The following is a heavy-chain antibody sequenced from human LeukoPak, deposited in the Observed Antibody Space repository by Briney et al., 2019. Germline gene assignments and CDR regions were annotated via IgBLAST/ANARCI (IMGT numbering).Heavy chain of an antibody. J-gene: IGHJ3*01. CDR3: AREVHLGAFDL. D-gene: IGHD3-16*01. CDR2: IYYGRTT. Sequence: SETLSLTCSVAGVSINRDYWSWIRQPPGRGLEWIGYIYYGRTTKYNPSLESRVTISVDTSKSQFSLNLTSVTAADTAVYFCAREVHLGAFDLWGQGTVVTVSS. V-gene: IGHV4-59*01. CDR1: GVSINRDY.